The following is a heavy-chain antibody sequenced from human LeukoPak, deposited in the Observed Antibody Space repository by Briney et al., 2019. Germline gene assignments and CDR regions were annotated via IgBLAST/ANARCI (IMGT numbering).Heavy chain of an antibody. J-gene: IGHJ4*02. D-gene: IGHD6-13*01. CDR1: GYTFTSYG. Sequence: ASVKVSCKASGYTFTSYGISWVRQAPGQGLEWMGWISAYNGNTNYAQKLQGRVTMTTDTSTSTAYMELRSLRSDDTAVYYCAREVLGLSSSWYALYWGQGTLVTVSS. CDR2: ISAYNGNT. CDR3: AREVLGLSSSWYALY. V-gene: IGHV1-18*01.